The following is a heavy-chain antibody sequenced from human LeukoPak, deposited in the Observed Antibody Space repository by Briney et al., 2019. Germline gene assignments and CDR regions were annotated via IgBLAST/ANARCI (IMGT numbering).Heavy chain of an antibody. J-gene: IGHJ5*02. CDR1: GGSLHSYY. V-gene: IGHV4-4*07. D-gene: IGHD3-10*01. CDR2: IYTSGST. Sequence: KPSETLSLTRTVSGGSLHSYYWSWIRQPPRKGLEWIGRIYTSGSTNYNPSLKSRVTMSVDTSKNQFSLKLSSVTAADTAVYYCARGSVLLWFGEPNPNWFDPWGQGTLVTVSS. CDR3: ARGSVLLWFGEPNPNWFDP.